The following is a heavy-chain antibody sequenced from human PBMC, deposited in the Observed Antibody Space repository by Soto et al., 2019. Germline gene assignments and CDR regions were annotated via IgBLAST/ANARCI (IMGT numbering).Heavy chain of an antibody. CDR1: GFTFSSYA. CDR3: AREGDGYNLGAFDI. D-gene: IGHD5-12*01. J-gene: IGHJ3*02. V-gene: IGHV3-30-3*01. CDR2: ISYDGSNK. Sequence: QVQLVESGGGVVQPGRSLRLSCAASGFTFSSYAMHWVRKAPGKGLEWVAVISYDGSNKYYADSVKGRFTISRDNSKNTLYLQMNSLRAEDTAVYYCAREGDGYNLGAFDIWGQGTMVTVSS.